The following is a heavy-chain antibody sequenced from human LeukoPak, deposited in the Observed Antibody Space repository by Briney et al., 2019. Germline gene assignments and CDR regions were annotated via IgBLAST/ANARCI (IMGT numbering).Heavy chain of an antibody. D-gene: IGHD3-22*01. CDR1: GGSISSSSYY. CDR3: ARRSYYYDSSGCSYYFDY. CDR2: IFYSGST. Sequence: SETLSLTCTVSGGSISSSSYYWGWVRQPPGKALEWIGNIFYSGSTYYSPSLKSRVTISVDTSKNQFSLKLSSVTAADTAVYYCARRSYYYDSSGCSYYFDYWGQGTLVTVSS. V-gene: IGHV4-39*07. J-gene: IGHJ4*02.